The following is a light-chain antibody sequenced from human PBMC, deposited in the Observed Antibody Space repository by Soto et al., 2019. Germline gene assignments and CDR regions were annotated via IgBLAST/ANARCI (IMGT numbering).Light chain of an antibody. J-gene: IGKJ1*01. Sequence: DIQMTQSPSSLSASVGDRVTITCRASQGISTSLTWYQQKPGKAPKLLIYTASTLQSGVPSRFSGSGSGTEFTLTISSLQPEDFATYYCQQLNSYPWTFGQGTKVDIK. CDR2: TAS. CDR3: QQLNSYPWT. CDR1: QGISTS. V-gene: IGKV1-9*01.